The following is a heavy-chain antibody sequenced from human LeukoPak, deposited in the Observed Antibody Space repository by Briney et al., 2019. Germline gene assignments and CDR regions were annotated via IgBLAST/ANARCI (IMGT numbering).Heavy chain of an antibody. D-gene: IGHD3-10*01. Sequence: ASVNVSCKASGYTFTSFYMNWVRQAPGQGLEWMGKINPSGGSTTYAQKFQGRVTMTRDTSTSTVYMELSSLRFEDTAVYYCAREGGLLWFGELMPFDYWGQGTLVTVPS. CDR1: GYTFTSFY. CDR2: INPSGGST. CDR3: AREGGLLWFGELMPFDY. J-gene: IGHJ4*02. V-gene: IGHV1-46*01.